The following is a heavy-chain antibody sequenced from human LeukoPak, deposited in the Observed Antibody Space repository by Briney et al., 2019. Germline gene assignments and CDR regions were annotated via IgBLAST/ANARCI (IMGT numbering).Heavy chain of an antibody. CDR3: ARDGCSGRSCSRFDY. CDR2: ISSSSSYI. V-gene: IGHV3-21*04. Sequence: GGSLRLSCAASGFTFSSYSMNWVRQAPGKGLEWVSSISSSSSYIYYADSVKGRFTFSRDDSKNTVHLQMNSLRAEDTAVYYCARDGCSGRSCSRFDYWGQGTRVTVSS. J-gene: IGHJ4*02. D-gene: IGHD2-15*01. CDR1: GFTFSSYS.